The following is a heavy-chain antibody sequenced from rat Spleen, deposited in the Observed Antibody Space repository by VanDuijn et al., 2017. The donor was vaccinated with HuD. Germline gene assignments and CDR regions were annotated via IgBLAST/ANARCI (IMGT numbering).Heavy chain of an antibody. J-gene: IGHJ2*01. V-gene: IGHV5-31*01. Sequence: EVQLVESGGGLVQPGRSLKLSCVASGFTFNNYWMTWIRQATGKGLEWVASITNHGGSTYYPDSVKGRFTISRDNAKSTLYLQMNSLRSEDPATYYCTRALIAAIDYWGQGVMVTVSS. D-gene: IGHD1-2*01. CDR3: TRALIAAIDY. CDR2: ITNHGGST. CDR1: GFTFNNYW.